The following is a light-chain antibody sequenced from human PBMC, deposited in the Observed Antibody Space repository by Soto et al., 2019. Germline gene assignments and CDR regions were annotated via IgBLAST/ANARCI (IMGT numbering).Light chain of an antibody. J-gene: IGLJ2*01. CDR3: SSYTSTNHVV. Sequence: QSVLTQPASVSGSPGQSITISCTGTSSDVGGYNYVSWYQQHPGKDPKLVIYEVTKRPSGVSNRFSGSKSGNTASMTISGRQAEDETDYYCSSYTSTNHVVFGGGTKLTV. CDR2: EVT. CDR1: SSDVGGYNY. V-gene: IGLV2-14*01.